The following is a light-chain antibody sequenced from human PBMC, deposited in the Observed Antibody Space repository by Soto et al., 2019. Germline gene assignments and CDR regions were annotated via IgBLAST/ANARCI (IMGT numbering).Light chain of an antibody. Sequence: EIVMTQSPATLSVSPVERATLSCRASQSVSTFLAWYQQKPGQAPRLLIYEASSRATGIPARFSGGGSGTDFTLTITSLEPEDFAVYYCQHRAIWPVSFGRGARLEI. J-gene: IGKJ5*01. V-gene: IGKV3-11*01. CDR2: EAS. CDR3: QHRAIWPVS. CDR1: QSVSTF.